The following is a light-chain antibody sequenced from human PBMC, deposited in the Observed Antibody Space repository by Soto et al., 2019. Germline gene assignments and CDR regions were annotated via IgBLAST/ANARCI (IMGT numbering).Light chain of an antibody. Sequence: MTQSPATLSVSPGERVSLSCRASQSISTNLAWYQQKPGQAPRLLIYGASTRDTHIPDRFSGTGSETEFTLSVSSLQSEDFAIYYCQQYYDWPLVTFGGGPKVDIK. CDR1: QSISTN. V-gene: IGKV3-15*01. J-gene: IGKJ4*01. CDR3: QQYYDWPLVT. CDR2: GAS.